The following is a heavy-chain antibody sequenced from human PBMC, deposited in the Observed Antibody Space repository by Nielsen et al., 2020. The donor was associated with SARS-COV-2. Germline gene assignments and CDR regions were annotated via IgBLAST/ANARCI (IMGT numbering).Heavy chain of an antibody. CDR1: GYSFTSYW. V-gene: IGHV5-51*01. CDR3: ARLPHGYCSSTSCYMVPWFDP. J-gene: IGHJ5*02. Sequence: GGSLRLSCKGSGYSFTSYWIGWVRQMPGKGLEWMGIIYPGDSDTRYSPSFQGQVTISADKSISTAYLQWSSLKASDTAMYYCARLPHGYCSSTSCYMVPWFDPWGQGTLVTVSS. CDR2: IYPGDSDT. D-gene: IGHD2-2*02.